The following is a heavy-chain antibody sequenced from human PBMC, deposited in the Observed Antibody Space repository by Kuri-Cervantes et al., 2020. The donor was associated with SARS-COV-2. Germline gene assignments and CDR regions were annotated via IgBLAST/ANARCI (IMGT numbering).Heavy chain of an antibody. CDR3: ARNSGYSSGWFYYYYYMDV. Sequence: GSLRLSCTVSGGSISSYYWGWIRQPPGKGLEWIGSIYHSGSTYYNPSLKSRVTISVDTSKNQFSLKLSSVTAADTAVYYCARNSGYSSGWFYYYYYMDVWGKGTTVTVSS. V-gene: IGHV4-38-2*02. CDR1: GGSISSYY. CDR2: IYHSGST. D-gene: IGHD6-19*01. J-gene: IGHJ6*03.